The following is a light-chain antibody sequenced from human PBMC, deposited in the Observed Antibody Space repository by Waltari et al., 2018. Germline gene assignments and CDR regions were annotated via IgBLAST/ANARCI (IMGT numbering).Light chain of an antibody. CDR3: QRYDNLPVFA. Sequence: DIQMTQSPSSLPASVGDSVTITCQASQDISNYLNWYQQKPGKAPNLLIHDASKLETGVPSRFSGSQSGTHFTLIISSLQPEDVATYYCQRYDNLPVFAFGPGTKVDIK. CDR2: DAS. CDR1: QDISNY. J-gene: IGKJ3*01. V-gene: IGKV1-33*01.